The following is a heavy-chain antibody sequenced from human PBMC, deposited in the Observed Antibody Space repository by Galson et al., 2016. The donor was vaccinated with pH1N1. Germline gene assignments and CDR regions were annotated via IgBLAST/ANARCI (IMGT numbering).Heavy chain of an antibody. V-gene: IGHV2-5*02. CDR2: ICWDDDK. Sequence: PALVKPTQTLTLTCTFSGFSLSTSGVGVGWIRQPPAKALDWLALICWDDDKRYSPPLKSRPTITKDTSKNQVVLTMTNMDPVDTATCYCAHSRGDYSSSMSFYYSDYWGQGTLVTVSS. CDR1: GFSLSTSGVG. J-gene: IGHJ4*02. D-gene: IGHD6-6*01. CDR3: AHSRGDYSSSMSFYYSDY.